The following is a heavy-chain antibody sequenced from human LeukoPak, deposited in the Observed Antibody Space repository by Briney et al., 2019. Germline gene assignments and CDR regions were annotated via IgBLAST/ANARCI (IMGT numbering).Heavy chain of an antibody. CDR2: INDYTGNT. V-gene: IGHV4-34*01. Sequence: SETLSLTCVVFGGSFTDYFWTWIRQSPGKGLEWIGEINDYTGNTNYNPSLNGRVSISLEKSKNQFSIELTSVTAADTAVDYCARGRIAKIVVVHSFHYGMDVWGQGTTVTVSS. CDR3: ARGRIAKIVVVHSFHYGMDV. CDR1: GGSFTDYF. J-gene: IGHJ6*02. D-gene: IGHD3-22*01.